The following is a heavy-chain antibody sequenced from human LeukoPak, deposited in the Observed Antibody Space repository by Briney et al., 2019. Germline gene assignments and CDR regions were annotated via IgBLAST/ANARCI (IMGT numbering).Heavy chain of an antibody. CDR3: ARDPLRFGELLGYFDY. CDR1: GYTFTSYC. Sequence: GASVKVSCKTSGYTFTSYCISWVRQAPGQGLEWMAWISAYNGNTKYAQKFQGRVTMTTDTSTSTAYMELRSLRSDDTAVYYCARDPLRFGELLGYFDYWGQGTLVTVSS. J-gene: IGHJ4*02. D-gene: IGHD3-10*01. CDR2: ISAYNGNT. V-gene: IGHV1-18*01.